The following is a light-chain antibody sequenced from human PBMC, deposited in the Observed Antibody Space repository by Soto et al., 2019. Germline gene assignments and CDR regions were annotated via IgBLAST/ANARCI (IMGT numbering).Light chain of an antibody. CDR3: QSYDSSLSVYNYV. J-gene: IGLJ1*01. Sequence: QPVLTQPPSVSGAPGQRVTISCTGSSSNIGAGYDVHWYQQLPGTAPKLLIYGNSNRPSGVPDRFSGSKSGTSASLAITGLQAEDEADYYCQSYDSSLSVYNYVFGTGTKVTVL. V-gene: IGLV1-40*01. CDR1: SSNIGAGYD. CDR2: GNS.